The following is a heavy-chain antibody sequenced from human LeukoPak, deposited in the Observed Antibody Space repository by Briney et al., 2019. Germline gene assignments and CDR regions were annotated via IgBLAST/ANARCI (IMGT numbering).Heavy chain of an antibody. Sequence: PGGSLRLSCAASGFTFSSYWMNWVRQAPGKGLEWVANIKQDGSEKYYVDSVKGRFTISRDNAKNSLYLQMNSLRAEDTAVYYCARVGFAGYDPQKGVLFDYWGQGTLVTVSS. D-gene: IGHD5-12*01. CDR1: GFTFSSYW. CDR2: IKQDGSEK. CDR3: ARVGFAGYDPQKGVLFDY. J-gene: IGHJ4*02. V-gene: IGHV3-7*01.